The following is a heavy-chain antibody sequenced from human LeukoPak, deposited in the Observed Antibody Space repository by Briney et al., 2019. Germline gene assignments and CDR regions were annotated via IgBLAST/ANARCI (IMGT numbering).Heavy chain of an antibody. CDR2: ISSSGSTI. Sequence: PGGSLRLSCAASGFTFSSYEMNWVRQAPGKGLEWVSYISSSGSTIYYADSVKDRFTISRDNAKNSLYLQMNGLRAEDTAVYYCAKVRIQLWFFSGSGYFDYWGQGTLVTVFS. D-gene: IGHD5-18*01. CDR1: GFTFSSYE. J-gene: IGHJ4*02. CDR3: AKVRIQLWFFSGSGYFDY. V-gene: IGHV3-48*03.